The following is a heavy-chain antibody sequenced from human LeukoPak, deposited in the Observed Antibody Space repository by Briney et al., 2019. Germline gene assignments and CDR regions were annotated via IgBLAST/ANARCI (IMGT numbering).Heavy chain of an antibody. V-gene: IGHV3-23*01. CDR1: GFTFSNYA. CDR2: ISGSGGST. J-gene: IGHJ6*02. D-gene: IGHD6-13*01. CDR3: AREGIAAPRGMDV. Sequence: QPGGSLRLSCAASGFTFSNYAMSWVRQAPGKGLEWVSAISGSGGSTYYADSVKGRFTISRDNSKNTLYLQMKSLRAEDTAVYYCAREGIAAPRGMDVWGQGTTVTVSS.